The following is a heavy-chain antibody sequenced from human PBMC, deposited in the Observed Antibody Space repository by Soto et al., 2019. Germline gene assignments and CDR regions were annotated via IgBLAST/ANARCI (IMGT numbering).Heavy chain of an antibody. J-gene: IGHJ6*02. Sequence: PGGSLRLSCAASGFTFSRYAMHCVREAPGKGLAWVAVISYDGSNKYYADYVKGRCTISRDNSKNTLYLQMNSLRAEDTAVYYCARPPSSSYLYGMDVWGQGT. D-gene: IGHD6-6*01. CDR1: GFTFSRYA. CDR3: ARPPSSSYLYGMDV. CDR2: ISYDGSNK. V-gene: IGHV3-30-3*01.